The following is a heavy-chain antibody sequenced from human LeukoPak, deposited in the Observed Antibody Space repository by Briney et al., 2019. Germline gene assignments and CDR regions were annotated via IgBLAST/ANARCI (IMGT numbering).Heavy chain of an antibody. CDR2: ISSSSSSYI. J-gene: IGHJ3*02. CDR3: ARAPAAAAFDI. D-gene: IGHD6-13*01. Sequence: PGGSLRLSCAASGFTFSSYSMNWVRQAPGKGLEWVSSISSSSSSYIYYADSVKGRFTISRDNAKNSLYLQMNSLRAEDTAVYYCARAPAAAAFDIWGQGTMVTVSS. CDR1: GFTFSSYS. V-gene: IGHV3-21*01.